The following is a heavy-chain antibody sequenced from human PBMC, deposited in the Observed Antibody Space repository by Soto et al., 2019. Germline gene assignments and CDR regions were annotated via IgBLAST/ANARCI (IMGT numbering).Heavy chain of an antibody. CDR3: ASDRGYGLVT. D-gene: IGHD2-15*01. J-gene: IGHJ4*02. Sequence: QVQLVQSGAEVKKPGSSVKVSCNVSGGTLSSYGFNWVRQAPGQGLEWMGGIIPMFALTNHTQKFQDRITITADASTNPAYMELRSLGVDDSAIYYCASDRGYGLVTGGQGTLHTVSS. CDR2: IIPMFALT. V-gene: IGHV1-69*12. CDR1: GGTLSSYG.